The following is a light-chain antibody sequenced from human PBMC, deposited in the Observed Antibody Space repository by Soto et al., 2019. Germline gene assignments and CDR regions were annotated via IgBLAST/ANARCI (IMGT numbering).Light chain of an antibody. CDR2: DVS. CDR3: SSYASSSTVI. Sequence: QSALTQPASVSGSPGQSITISCTGTSRDVGDYNYVSWYQQHPVKAPKLMIYDVSSRPSGISNRFSGSKSGNTASLTISGVQAEDEADYYCSSYASSSTVIFGGGTKLTVL. J-gene: IGLJ2*01. V-gene: IGLV2-14*01. CDR1: SRDVGDYNY.